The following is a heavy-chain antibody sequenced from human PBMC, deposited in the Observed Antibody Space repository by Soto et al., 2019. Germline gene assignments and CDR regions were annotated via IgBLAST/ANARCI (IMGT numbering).Heavy chain of an antibody. CDR1: GGTFSSYA. CDR3: AVDGYNLGGLDY. Sequence: GASVKVSCKASGGTFSSYAISWVRQAPGQGLEWMGGIIPIFGTANYAQKFQGRVTITADESTSTAYMELSSLRSEDTAVYYCAVDGYNLGGLDYWGQGTLVTVSS. V-gene: IGHV1-69*13. D-gene: IGHD5-12*01. CDR2: IIPIFGTA. J-gene: IGHJ4*02.